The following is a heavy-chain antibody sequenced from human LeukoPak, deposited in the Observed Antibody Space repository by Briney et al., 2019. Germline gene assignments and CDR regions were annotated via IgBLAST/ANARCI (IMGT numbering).Heavy chain of an antibody. Sequence: PGGSLRLSCAASGSYWMHWVRQAPGKGLVWVSHINSDGSWTSYADSVKGRFTISKDNAKNTVYLQMNNLRAEDTAVYYCVSFYETYWGRXTLVTVSS. CDR3: VSFYETY. CDR2: INSDGSWT. CDR1: GSYW. J-gene: IGHJ4*01. V-gene: IGHV3-74*01. D-gene: IGHD2/OR15-2a*01.